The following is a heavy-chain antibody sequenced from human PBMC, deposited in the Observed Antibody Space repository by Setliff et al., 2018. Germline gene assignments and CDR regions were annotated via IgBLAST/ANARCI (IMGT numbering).Heavy chain of an antibody. CDR1: GASINSTYYY. Sequence: SETLSLTCTVSGASINSTYYYWGWVRQPPGKGLEWIGSVYYSGTSYNHPSLKSRVTISVDTSKKQVSLKLSSVTAADTAVYYCARHPMFYSDSSGHYYAPRPSYYFDYWGQGTLVTVSS. D-gene: IGHD3-22*01. J-gene: IGHJ4*02. CDR3: ARHPMFYSDSSGHYYAPRPSYYFDY. V-gene: IGHV4-39*01. CDR2: VYYSGTS.